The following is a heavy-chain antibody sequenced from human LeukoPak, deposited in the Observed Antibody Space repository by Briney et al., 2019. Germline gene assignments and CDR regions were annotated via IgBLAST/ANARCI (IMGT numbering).Heavy chain of an antibody. CDR3: AKSGGYGLIDY. J-gene: IGHJ4*02. D-gene: IGHD1-26*01. Sequence: NPSETLSLTCTVSGASVSESPYYWGWIRQPPGKGLEWIGSIYSSGSTYYNASLQSRVTISIETSKNQISLRLNSVTAADTAIYYCAKSGGYGLIDYWGQGTLVTVSS. CDR1: GASVSESPYY. CDR2: IYSSGST. V-gene: IGHV4-39*01.